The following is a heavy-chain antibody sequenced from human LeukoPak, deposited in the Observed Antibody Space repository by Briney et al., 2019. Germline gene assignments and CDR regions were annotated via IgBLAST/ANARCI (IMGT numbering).Heavy chain of an antibody. D-gene: IGHD3-10*01. CDR1: GYTFTGYY. Sequence: ASVKVSCEASGYTFTGYYMHWVRQAPGQGLEWMGWINPNSGGTNYAQKFQGRVTMTRDTSISTAYMELSRLRSDDTAVYYCARVNVAYYYGSGSYYNDYWGQGTLVTVSS. CDR2: INPNSGGT. CDR3: ARVNVAYYYGSGSYYNDY. J-gene: IGHJ4*02. V-gene: IGHV1-2*02.